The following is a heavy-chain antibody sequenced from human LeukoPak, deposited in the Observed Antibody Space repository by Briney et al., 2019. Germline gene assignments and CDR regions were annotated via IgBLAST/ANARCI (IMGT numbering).Heavy chain of an antibody. D-gene: IGHD1-1*01. CDR2: ISGSDGTT. V-gene: IGHV3-23*01. CDR1: GFTFSSYA. Sequence: PGGSLRLSCAASGFTFSSYAMSWVRQAPGKGLEWVSSISGSDGTTYYADSVKGRFTISRDNSKYTLSLQMNSLRTEDTAVYYCAKVDNWKYGLHDFWGQGTLVTVSS. CDR3: AKVDNWKYGLHDF. J-gene: IGHJ4*02.